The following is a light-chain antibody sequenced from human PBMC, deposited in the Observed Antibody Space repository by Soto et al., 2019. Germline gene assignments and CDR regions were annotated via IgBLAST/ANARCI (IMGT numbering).Light chain of an antibody. CDR3: ATCDDSRSAQGV. J-gene: IGLJ1*01. CDR1: ISNTGSNA. Sequence: QSVLTQPPSASGAPGLRVTISCSGSISNTGSNAVNWYQHLPGTAPKLLIYSQNQRPSGVPDRFSGSKSGTSASLAISGLQSEDETDYYCATCDDSRSAQGVFXTGTKVTVL. V-gene: IGLV1-44*01. CDR2: SQN.